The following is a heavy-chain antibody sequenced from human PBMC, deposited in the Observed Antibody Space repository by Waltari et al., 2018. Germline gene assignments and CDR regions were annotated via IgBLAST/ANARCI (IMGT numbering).Heavy chain of an antibody. Sequence: QVQLVQSGAEVKNPGASVKVSCKFSGTTLAELSMHWVRQAPGKGLEWMGRFDPEDGETIYAQKFQGRVTMTEDTSTDTAYMELSSLRSEDTAVYYCATDWRYDWNYGKLDYWGQGTLVTVSS. J-gene: IGHJ4*02. V-gene: IGHV1-24*01. CDR2: FDPEDGET. CDR3: ATDWRYDWNYGKLDY. D-gene: IGHD1-7*01. CDR1: GTTLAELS.